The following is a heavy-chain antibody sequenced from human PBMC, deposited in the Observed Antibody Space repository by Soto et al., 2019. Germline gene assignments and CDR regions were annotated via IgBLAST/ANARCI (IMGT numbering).Heavy chain of an antibody. CDR1: GYTFTSYV. CDR3: ARGRYGDY. V-gene: IGHV1-18*01. Sequence: QVHLVQSGAEVKKPGASVKVSCKASGYTFTSYVITWVRQAPGQGLEWMGWISAHNGNTDYAQKLQGRVIVTRDTSTSTAYMELRSLISDDTAVYYCARGRYGDYWGQGALVTVS. CDR2: ISAHNGNT. J-gene: IGHJ4*02. D-gene: IGHD1-1*01.